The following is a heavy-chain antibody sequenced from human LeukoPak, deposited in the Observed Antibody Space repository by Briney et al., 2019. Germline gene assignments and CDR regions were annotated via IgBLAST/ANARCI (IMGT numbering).Heavy chain of an antibody. Sequence: GGSLRLSCAASGFTFSSYEMNWVRQAPGKGLEWVSYISSSGSTIYYADSVKGRFTISRDNAKNSLYLQMNSLRAEDTAVYYCARDDNGASGLFQHWGQGTLSPSPQ. CDR1: GFTFSSYE. J-gene: IGHJ1*01. V-gene: IGHV3-48*03. D-gene: IGHD2-8*01. CDR3: ARDDNGASGLFQH. CDR2: ISSSGSTI.